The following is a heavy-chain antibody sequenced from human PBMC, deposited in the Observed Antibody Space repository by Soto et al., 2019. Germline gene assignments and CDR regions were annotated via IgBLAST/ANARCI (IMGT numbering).Heavy chain of an antibody. Sequence: GGSLRLSCAASGFTFSNSAMSWVRQAPGKGLEWVSSLTGSGATTYYADSVRGRFTISRDNSKNTLYLQVNSLRAEDTAEYYCAKASGHAAGTFGLECWGQGTMVTVSS. CDR2: LTGSGATT. CDR3: AKASGHAAGTFGLEC. D-gene: IGHD6-13*01. V-gene: IGHV3-23*01. J-gene: IGHJ1*01. CDR1: GFTFSNSA.